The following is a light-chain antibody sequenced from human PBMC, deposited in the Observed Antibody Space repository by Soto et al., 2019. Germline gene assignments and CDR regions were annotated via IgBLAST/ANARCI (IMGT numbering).Light chain of an antibody. J-gene: IGKJ5*01. Sequence: DIQMTQSPSSLSASVGDRVTITCRASQSISSYLNWYQQKPGNAPKLLIYAASSLLSGVPSRFSGSGSGTDFTLTISSLQPEDFATYYCQQSYGTLITFGQGTRLEIK. CDR3: QQSYGTLIT. V-gene: IGKV1-39*01. CDR2: AAS. CDR1: QSISSY.